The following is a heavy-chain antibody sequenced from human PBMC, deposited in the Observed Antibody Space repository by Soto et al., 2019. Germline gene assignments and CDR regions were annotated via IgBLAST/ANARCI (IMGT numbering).Heavy chain of an antibody. CDR2: ISSNSRYI. V-gene: IGHV3-21*06. CDR1: GFIFSNHA. Sequence: PGGSLRLSCAASGFIFSNHAMNWVRQAPGKGLEWVSSISSNSRYIYYGDSVKGRFTISRDNAKNLLYLQMNSLRAEDTAVYFCAREGNNGNWLDPWGRGTLVTVSS. J-gene: IGHJ5*02. D-gene: IGHD1-1*01. CDR3: AREGNNGNWLDP.